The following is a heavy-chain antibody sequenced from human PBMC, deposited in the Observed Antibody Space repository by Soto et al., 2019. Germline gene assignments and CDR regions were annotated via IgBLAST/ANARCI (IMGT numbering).Heavy chain of an antibody. CDR2: ISANDVGT. Sequence: GGSMGLSSAASGFTLRTYWMHWVRQAPGKGLEWVSLISANDVGTYYAESVKTRFTISTDQSRNTVYLQMDSLRADDTAIYYCAKAKNDYNWDNRPPFDYWGQGTLVTVSS. V-gene: IGHV3-23*01. J-gene: IGHJ4*02. CDR3: AKAKNDYNWDNRPPFDY. D-gene: IGHD1-20*01. CDR1: GFTLRTYW.